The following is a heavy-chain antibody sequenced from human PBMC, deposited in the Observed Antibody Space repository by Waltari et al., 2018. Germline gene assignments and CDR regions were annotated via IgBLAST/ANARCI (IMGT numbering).Heavy chain of an antibody. CDR2: INPSGGST. CDR3: ARAPTYYDILTGYRPEYYFDY. CDR1: GYTFTSYY. Sequence: QVQLVQSGAEVKKPGASVKVSCKASGYTFTSYYMHWVRQAPGQGLDWMGIINPSGGSTSYAQKFQGRVTMTRDTSTSTVYMELSSLRSEDTAVYYCARAPTYYDILTGYRPEYYFDYWGQGTLVTVSS. V-gene: IGHV1-46*01. J-gene: IGHJ4*02. D-gene: IGHD3-9*01.